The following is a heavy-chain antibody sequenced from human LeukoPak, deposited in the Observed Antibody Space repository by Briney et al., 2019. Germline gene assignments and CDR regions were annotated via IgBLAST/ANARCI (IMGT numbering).Heavy chain of an antibody. CDR3: AKDMVRGLIMTSSLVYFQH. D-gene: IGHD3-10*01. CDR1: GFTFSSYG. CDR2: ISNDGSNE. V-gene: IGHV3-30*18. J-gene: IGHJ1*01. Sequence: GGSLRLSCAASGFTFSSYGMHWVRQAPGKGLEWVAVISNDGSNEYYADSVKGRFTISRDNSKNTLYLQMNSLRAEDTAVYSCAKDMVRGLIMTSSLVYFQHWGQGTLVTVSS.